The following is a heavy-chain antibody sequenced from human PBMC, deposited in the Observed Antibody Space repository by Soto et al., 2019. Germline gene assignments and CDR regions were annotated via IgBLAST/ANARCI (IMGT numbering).Heavy chain of an antibody. D-gene: IGHD3-16*02. Sequence: ASVKVSCKASGYTFTSYYMHWVRQAPGQGLEWMGIINPSGGSTSYAQKFQGRVTMTRDTSTSTAYMELSSLRSEDTAVYYCAADPHVIATHYYYGMDVWGQGTTVTAP. V-gene: IGHV1-46*01. CDR3: AADPHVIATHYYYGMDV. J-gene: IGHJ6*02. CDR1: GYTFTSYY. CDR2: INPSGGST.